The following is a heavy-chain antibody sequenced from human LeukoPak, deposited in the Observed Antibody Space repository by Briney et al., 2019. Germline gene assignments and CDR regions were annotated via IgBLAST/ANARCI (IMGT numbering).Heavy chain of an antibody. J-gene: IGHJ4*02. D-gene: IGHD2-15*01. V-gene: IGHV3-21*01. CDR1: GFTFSSYS. CDR2: ISSSSYI. CDR3: ARAGVVVAATGFGY. Sequence: GGSLRLSCAASGFTFSSYSMNWVRQAPGNGLVWVSSISSSSYIYYADSVKGRFTISRDNAKNSLYLQMNSLRAEDTAVYYCARAGVVVAATGFGYWGQGTLVTVSS.